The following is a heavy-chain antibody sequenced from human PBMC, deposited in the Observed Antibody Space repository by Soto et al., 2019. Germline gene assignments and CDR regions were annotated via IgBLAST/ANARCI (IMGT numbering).Heavy chain of an antibody. CDR1: GFTFSSYS. D-gene: IGHD2-2*01. Sequence: GGSLRLSCAASGFTFSSYSMNWVRQAPGKGLEWVSSISSSSTYIYYADSVKGRFTISRDNAKNSLYLQMNSLRAEDTTVYYCARGTVGYCSSTSCSNYYYYGMDVWGQGTTVTVSS. CDR2: ISSSSTYI. CDR3: ARGTVGYCSSTSCSNYYYYGMDV. J-gene: IGHJ6*02. V-gene: IGHV3-21*01.